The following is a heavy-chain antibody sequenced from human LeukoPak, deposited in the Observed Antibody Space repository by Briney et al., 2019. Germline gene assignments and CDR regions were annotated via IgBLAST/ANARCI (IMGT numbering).Heavy chain of an antibody. CDR1: GGTFSSYA. V-gene: IGHV1-69*13. CDR2: IIPIFGTA. Sequence: SVKVSCKASGGTFSSYAISWVRQAPGQGLEWMGGIIPIFGTANYAQRFQGRVTITADESTSTAYMELSSLRSEDTAVYYCARSWANYYDSSGYPGFDYWGQGTLVTVSS. J-gene: IGHJ4*02. CDR3: ARSWANYYDSSGYPGFDY. D-gene: IGHD3-22*01.